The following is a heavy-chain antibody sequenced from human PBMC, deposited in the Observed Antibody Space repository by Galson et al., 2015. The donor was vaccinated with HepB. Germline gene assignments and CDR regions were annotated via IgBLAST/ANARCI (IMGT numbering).Heavy chain of an antibody. V-gene: IGHV3-23*01. CDR3: ARDVGLGSGY. J-gene: IGHJ1*01. CDR1: VFTFRIYT. CDR2: VSGRGGST. Sequence: SLRLTCAASVFTFRIYTMSWVRPPPARGLAWVSRVSGRGGSTYYADSVKGRFTISRDNSEKTLFLQMNSLRAEDPAVYYCARDVGLGSGYWGQGTLVTVSS. D-gene: IGHD3-3*01.